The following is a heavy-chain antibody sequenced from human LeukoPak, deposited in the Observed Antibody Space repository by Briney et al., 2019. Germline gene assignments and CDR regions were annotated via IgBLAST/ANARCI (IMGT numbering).Heavy chain of an antibody. D-gene: IGHD5-18*01. CDR2: IYHSGST. CDR1: GGSISKTAHY. J-gene: IGHJ4*02. V-gene: IGHV4-39*07. CDR3: ARGEGDTARGDFAY. Sequence: SETLSLTCSVSGGSISKTAHYWGWIRQPPGKGLEWIGEIYHSGSTNYNPSLKSRVTISVDKSKNQFSLKLSSVTAADTAVYYCARGEGDTARGDFAYWGQGTLVTVSS.